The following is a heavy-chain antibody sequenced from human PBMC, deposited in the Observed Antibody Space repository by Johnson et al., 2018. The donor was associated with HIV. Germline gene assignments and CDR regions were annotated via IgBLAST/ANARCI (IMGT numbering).Heavy chain of an antibody. J-gene: IGHJ3*02. CDR2: IYNDGTT. Sequence: VQLVESGGGLVQPGGSLRLSCAASGFTVSGDYMSWVRQAPGKGLEWVSLIYNDGTTYYADSGKGRFTISRDSSKNTLYLHMSSLRLEDTAVYYCAKGQVARGAFDIWGQGTTVTVSS. CDR1: GFTVSGDY. CDR3: AKGQVARGAFDI. V-gene: IGHV3-66*01.